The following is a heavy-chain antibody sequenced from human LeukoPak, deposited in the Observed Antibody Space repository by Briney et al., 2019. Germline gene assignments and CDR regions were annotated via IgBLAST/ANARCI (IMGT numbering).Heavy chain of an antibody. V-gene: IGHV3-21*01. CDR3: ARDPTAVAGTSDY. D-gene: IGHD6-19*01. CDR2: ISSSSSYI. CDR1: GFTFSSYS. J-gene: IGHJ4*02. Sequence: GGSLRLSCAASGFTFSSYSMNWVRQAPGKGLEWVSSISSSSSYIYYADSVKGRFTISRDNAKNSLYLQMNSLRAEDTAVYYCARDPTAVAGTSDYWGQGTLVTVPS.